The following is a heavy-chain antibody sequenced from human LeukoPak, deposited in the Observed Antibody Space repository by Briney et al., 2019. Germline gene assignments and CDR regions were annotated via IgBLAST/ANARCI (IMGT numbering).Heavy chain of an antibody. J-gene: IGHJ4*02. CDR1: GFTFSSYW. V-gene: IGHV3-7*01. CDR2: ISQDVSHK. D-gene: IGHD5-12*01. Sequence: GGSLRLSCAASGFTFSSYWMSWVRQAPGKGLQSVAYISQDVSHKYYVDSVKGRFTISRDNAKNSLHLEMDSLRAEDTALYYCARVGYNGWNFENWGQGTLVTVSS. CDR3: ARVGYNGWNFEN.